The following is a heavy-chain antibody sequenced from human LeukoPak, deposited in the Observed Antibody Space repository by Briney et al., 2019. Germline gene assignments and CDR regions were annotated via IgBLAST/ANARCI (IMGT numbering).Heavy chain of an antibody. CDR3: ARDRAPCCSSTSCYQGHDY. D-gene: IGHD2-2*01. Sequence: SETLSLTCAVYGGSFSGYYWSWIRQPPGKGLEWIGEINHSGSTNYNPSLKGRVTISVDTSKNQFSLKLSSVTAADTAVYYCARDRAPCCSSTSCYQGHDYWGQGTLVTVSS. CDR2: INHSGST. J-gene: IGHJ4*02. V-gene: IGHV4-34*01. CDR1: GGSFSGYY.